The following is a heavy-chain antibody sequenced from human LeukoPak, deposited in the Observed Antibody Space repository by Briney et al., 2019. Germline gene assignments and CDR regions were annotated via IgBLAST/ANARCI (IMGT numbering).Heavy chain of an antibody. D-gene: IGHD6-19*01. CDR2: IWFDGSNK. V-gene: IGHV3-33*03. J-gene: IGHJ6*02. CDR1: GFTFSIYA. Sequence: PGRSLRLSCAASGFTFSIYAMYWVRQAPGKGLEWVAIIWFDGSNKHHADSVKGRFTISRDNAKNTLYLQMNSLRAEDAAVYYCARGLAGAYRIMDVWGQGTTVTVS. CDR3: ARGLAGAYRIMDV.